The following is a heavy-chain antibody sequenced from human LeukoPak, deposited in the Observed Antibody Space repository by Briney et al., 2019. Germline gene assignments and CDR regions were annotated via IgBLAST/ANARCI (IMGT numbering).Heavy chain of an antibody. V-gene: IGHV4-59*12. J-gene: IGHJ4*02. Sequence: SETLSLTCTVSGGSISSYYWSWIRQPPGKGLEWIGYIYYSGSTNYNPSLKSRVSMSVDTSKNQFSLKLSSVTAADTAVYYCAREFSCSGGSCYRQFDYWGQGTLVTVSS. CDR3: AREFSCSGGSCYRQFDY. CDR1: GGSISSYY. CDR2: IYYSGST. D-gene: IGHD2-15*01.